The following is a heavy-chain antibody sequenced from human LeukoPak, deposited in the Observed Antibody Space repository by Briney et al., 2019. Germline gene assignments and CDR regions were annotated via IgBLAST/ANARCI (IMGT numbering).Heavy chain of an antibody. V-gene: IGHV4-39*01. Sequence: PSETLSLTCTVSGGSISSSSYYWGWIRQPPGKGLEWIGSIYYSGSTYYNPSLKSRVTISVDTSKNQFSLKLSSVTAADTAVNYCASLFGEVLVGFWGQGTLVTVSS. J-gene: IGHJ4*02. CDR3: ASLFGEVLVGF. CDR1: GGSISSSSYY. D-gene: IGHD2-8*02. CDR2: IYYSGST.